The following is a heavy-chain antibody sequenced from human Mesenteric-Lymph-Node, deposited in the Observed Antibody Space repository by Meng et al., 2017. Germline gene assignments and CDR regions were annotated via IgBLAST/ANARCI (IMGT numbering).Heavy chain of an antibody. CDR3: ARANRGYDSSGYPIVYIDY. CDR1: GGSISSSNW. CDR2: IYHSGST. D-gene: IGHD3-22*01. V-gene: IGHV4-4*02. Sequence: GSLRLSCAVSGGSISSSNWWSWVRQPPGKGLEWIGEIYHSGSTNYNPSLKSRVTISVDKSKNQFSLKLSSVTAADTAVYYCARANRGYDSSGYPIVYIDYWGQGTLVTVSS. J-gene: IGHJ4*02.